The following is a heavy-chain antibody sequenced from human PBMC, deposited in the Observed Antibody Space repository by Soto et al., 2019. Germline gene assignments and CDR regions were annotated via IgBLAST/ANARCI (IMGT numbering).Heavy chain of an antibody. J-gene: IGHJ6*03. CDR1: GGTFSSYT. V-gene: IGHV1-69*02. CDR2: IIPILGIA. CDR3: ARGGFTIFGVVLGYYYMDV. D-gene: IGHD3-3*01. Sequence: ASVKVSCKASGGTFSSYTISWVRQAPGQGLEWMGRIIPILGIANYAQKFQGRVTITADKSTSTAYMELSSLRSEDTAVYYCARGGFTIFGVVLGYYYMDVWGKGTTVTVSS.